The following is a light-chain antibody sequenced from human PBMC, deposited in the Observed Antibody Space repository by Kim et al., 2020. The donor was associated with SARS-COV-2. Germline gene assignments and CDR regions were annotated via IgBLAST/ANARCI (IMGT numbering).Light chain of an antibody. J-gene: IGLJ2*01. CDR1: SLRSYY. CDR3: NSRDSNDNVV. CDR2: GKN. Sequence: VALGQTVRITCQGDSLRSYYATWYQQRPGQAPILVIYGKNNRPSGIPDRFSGSSSGNTASLTITGTQAGDEADYYCNSRDSNDNVVFGGGTQLTVL. V-gene: IGLV3-19*01.